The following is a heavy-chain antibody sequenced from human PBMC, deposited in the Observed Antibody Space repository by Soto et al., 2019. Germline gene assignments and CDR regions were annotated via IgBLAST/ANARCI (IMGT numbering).Heavy chain of an antibody. V-gene: IGHV3-33*01. CDR2: IWYDGSNK. J-gene: IGHJ4*02. D-gene: IGHD5-12*01. CDR1: GFTFSSYG. CDR3: ARDPGEMATIPPSCDY. Sequence: QVQLVESGGGVVQPGRSLRLSCAASGFTFSSYGMHWVRQAPGKGLEWVAVIWYDGSNKYYADSVKGRFTISRDNSKNTLYLQMNSLRAEDTAVYYCARDPGEMATIPPSCDYWGQGTLVTVSS.